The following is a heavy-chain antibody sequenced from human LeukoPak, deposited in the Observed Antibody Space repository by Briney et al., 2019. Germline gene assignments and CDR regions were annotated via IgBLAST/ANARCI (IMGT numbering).Heavy chain of an antibody. CDR3: ARAMVRGGGDY. Sequence: SETLSLTCAVYGGSFSGYYWSWIRQPPGKGLEWIGEINHSGSTNYNPSLKSRVTISVDMSKNQFSLKLSSVTAADTAVYYCARAMVRGGGDYWGQGTLVTVSS. V-gene: IGHV4-34*01. D-gene: IGHD3-10*01. CDR1: GGSFSGYY. J-gene: IGHJ4*02. CDR2: INHSGST.